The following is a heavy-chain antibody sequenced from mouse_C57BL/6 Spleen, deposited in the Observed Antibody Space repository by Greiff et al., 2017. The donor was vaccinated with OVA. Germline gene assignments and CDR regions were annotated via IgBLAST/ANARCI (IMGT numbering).Heavy chain of an antibody. V-gene: IGHV1-64*01. D-gene: IGHD6-5*01. Sequence: QVQLQQPGAELVKPGASVKLSCKASGYTFTSYWMHWVKQRPGQGLEWIGMIHPNSGSTNYNEKFKSKATLTVDKSSSTAYMQLSSLTSEDSAIYYCARPYAGRYAMGDWGQGTSVTVSS. CDR2: IHPNSGST. J-gene: IGHJ4*01. CDR1: GYTFTSYW. CDR3: ARPYAGRYAMGD.